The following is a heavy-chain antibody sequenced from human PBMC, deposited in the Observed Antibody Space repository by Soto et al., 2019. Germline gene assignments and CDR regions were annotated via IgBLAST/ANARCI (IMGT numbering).Heavy chain of an antibody. V-gene: IGHV3-7*01. J-gene: IGHJ4*02. Sequence: EVQLVESGGGLVQPGGSLRLSCAVSGFTFSTSWMSWVRQAPGKGLEWVAGIKDNGIEIYYVDSVRGRFTISRDNAKNSLYLQMNSLRAEDTAVYYCAAHDTAMVDGGYWGQGTLVTVSS. CDR2: IKDNGIEI. CDR3: AAHDTAMVDGGY. CDR1: GFTFSTSW. D-gene: IGHD5-18*01.